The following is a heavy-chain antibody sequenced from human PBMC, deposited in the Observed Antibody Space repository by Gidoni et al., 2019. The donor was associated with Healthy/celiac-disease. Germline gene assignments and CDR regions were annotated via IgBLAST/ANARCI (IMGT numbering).Heavy chain of an antibody. CDR1: GLTFSDYY. J-gene: IGHJ6*02. CDR3: ARDWTDKKRYNWNYVDGTDYYYGMDV. CDR2: ISSSGCTI. Sequence: QVQLVESGGGLVKPGGPLRLSCAASGLTFSDYYMSWIRQAPGKGLEWVSYISSSGCTIYYAASVKGRFTISRDNAKNSLCLQMSSLRAEDTAVYYCARDWTDKKRYNWNYVDGTDYYYGMDVWGQGTTVTVSS. D-gene: IGHD1-7*01. V-gene: IGHV3-11*01.